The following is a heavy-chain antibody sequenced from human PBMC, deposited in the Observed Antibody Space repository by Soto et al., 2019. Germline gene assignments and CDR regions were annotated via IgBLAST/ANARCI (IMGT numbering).Heavy chain of an antibody. J-gene: IGHJ4*02. CDR3: ATSQKGYNWNYFDH. CDR1: GASISGSYYY. Sequence: ETLSLTCAVSGASISGSYYYWAWLRQSPGKGPEWIGSVFYTGFTSYNPSLESRVSVSVDTSKSQFSLKLSAVTAADTAVYYCATSQKGYNWNYFDHWGQGALVTVSS. D-gene: IGHD1-20*01. V-gene: IGHV4-39*01. CDR2: VFYTGFT.